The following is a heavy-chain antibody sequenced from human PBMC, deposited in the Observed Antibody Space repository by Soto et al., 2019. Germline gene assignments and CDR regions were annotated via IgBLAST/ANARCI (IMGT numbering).Heavy chain of an antibody. Sequence: SETLSLTCTVSGGSISSGDYYWSWVRQPPGKGLEWVGYIYYSGSTYYNPSLKSRVTISVDTSKNQFSLELSSVTAADTAVYYCARAPLWFGELESPHYSGMDVWGQGTTVTVSS. CDR2: IYYSGST. D-gene: IGHD3-10*01. J-gene: IGHJ6*02. CDR1: GGSISSGDYY. V-gene: IGHV4-30-4*01. CDR3: ARAPLWFGELESPHYSGMDV.